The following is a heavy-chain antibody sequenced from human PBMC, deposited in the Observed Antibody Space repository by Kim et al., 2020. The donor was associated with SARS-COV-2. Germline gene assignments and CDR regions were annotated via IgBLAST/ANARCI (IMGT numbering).Heavy chain of an antibody. J-gene: IGHJ4*02. V-gene: IGHV3-23*01. Sequence: GGSLRLSCAASGFTFSSYAMSWVRQAPGKGLEWVSAISGSGGSTYYADSVKGRFTISRDNSKNTLYLQMNSLRDEDTAVYYCAKVPYSSSWYYFDYWGQGSLVTVSS. D-gene: IGHD6-13*01. CDR2: ISGSGGST. CDR3: AKVPYSSSWYYFDY. CDR1: GFTFSSYA.